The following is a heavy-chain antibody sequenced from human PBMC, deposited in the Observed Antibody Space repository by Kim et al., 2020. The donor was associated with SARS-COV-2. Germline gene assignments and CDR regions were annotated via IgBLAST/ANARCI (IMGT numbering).Heavy chain of an antibody. V-gene: IGHV4-34*01. D-gene: IGHD3-22*01. Sequence: SETLSLTCAVYGGSFSGYYWSWIRQPPGRGLGWIGEINHSGSTNYNASLKSRVSISVDTSKNQFSLKLTSVTAADTAVYYCARGIRKSTMIVLVITSESVYCDYWGQETLVTVSS. CDR2: INHSGST. J-gene: IGHJ4*02. CDR1: GGSFSGYY. CDR3: ARGIRKSTMIVLVITSESVYCDY.